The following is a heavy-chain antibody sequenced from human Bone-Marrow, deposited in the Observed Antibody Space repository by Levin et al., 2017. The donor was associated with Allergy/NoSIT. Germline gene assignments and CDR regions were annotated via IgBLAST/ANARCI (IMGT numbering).Heavy chain of an antibody. CDR1: GFTFNSYW. Sequence: GESLKISCAISGFTFNSYWMSWVRQAPGKGLEWVATIKSDASETYYVDSVRGRFTISRDNAKDSLFLQMGSLRGEDTAVYYCARDSRHIVGVPAPDFWGQGTLVTVSS. J-gene: IGHJ4*02. V-gene: IGHV3-7*01. CDR3: ARDSRHIVGVPAPDF. CDR2: IKSDASET. D-gene: IGHD2-2*01.